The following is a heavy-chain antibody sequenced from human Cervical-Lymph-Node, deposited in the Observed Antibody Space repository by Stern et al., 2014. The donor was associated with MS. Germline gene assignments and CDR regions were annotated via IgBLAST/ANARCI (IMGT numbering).Heavy chain of an antibody. J-gene: IGHJ5*02. V-gene: IGHV4-59*01. CDR2: IYYSGNT. CDR1: GGSISSYY. CDR3: ARGATQAFDP. Sequence: VQLEESGPGLVKPSETLSLTCTVSGGSISSYYWSWIRQPPAKGLDWIGYIYYSGNTNYNPSLKSRVTISVDTSKNQFSLKLSSVTAADTAVYYCARGATQAFDPWGQGTLVTVSS.